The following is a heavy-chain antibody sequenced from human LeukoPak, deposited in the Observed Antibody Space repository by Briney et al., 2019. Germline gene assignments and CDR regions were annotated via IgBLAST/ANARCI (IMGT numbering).Heavy chain of an antibody. Sequence: SETLTLTCTVSGGSSSSYYWRWIRQPAGKVLEWIGRIYTSGSTNYNPSLKSRVTMSVDTSKNQFSLKLSSVTAADTAVYYCAANYYDSSGYQSWGQGTLVTVSS. CDR2: IYTSGST. CDR3: AANYYDSSGYQS. CDR1: GGSSSSYY. D-gene: IGHD3-22*01. J-gene: IGHJ5*02. V-gene: IGHV4-4*07.